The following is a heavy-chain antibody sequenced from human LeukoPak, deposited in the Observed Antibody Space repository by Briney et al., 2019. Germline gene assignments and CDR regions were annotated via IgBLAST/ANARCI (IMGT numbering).Heavy chain of an antibody. Sequence: SETLSLTCTVSGGSISSYYWSWIRQPPGKGLEWIGYIYYSGSTNYNPSLKSRVTISIDTSKSQFSLKLTSVTAADTAVYYCARTPPPYSSYRAVGGKGPTVTVSS. V-gene: IGHV4-59*08. CDR3: ARTPPPYSSYRAV. J-gene: IGHJ6*03. CDR1: GGSISSYY. D-gene: IGHD2-15*01. CDR2: IYYSGST.